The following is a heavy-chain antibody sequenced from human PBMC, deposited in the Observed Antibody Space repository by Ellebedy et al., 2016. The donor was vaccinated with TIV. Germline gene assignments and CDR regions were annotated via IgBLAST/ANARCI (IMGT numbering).Heavy chain of an antibody. CDR2: ISSGGT. Sequence: SETLSLXXTVSGGSISSGSYYWSWVRQPAGKGLEWIGRISSGGTSYNPSLRSRVTMSVDTSKNQFSLRLTPVMAADAAVYYCARGHNWFDLWGQGTLVIVSS. CDR1: GGSISSGSYY. CDR3: ARGHNWFDL. V-gene: IGHV4-61*02. J-gene: IGHJ5*02.